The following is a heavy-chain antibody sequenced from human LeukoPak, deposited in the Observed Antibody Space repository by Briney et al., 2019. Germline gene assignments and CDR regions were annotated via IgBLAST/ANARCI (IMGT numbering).Heavy chain of an antibody. CDR2: IRYDGSNK. Sequence: GGSLRLSCAASGFTFSSYGMHWVRQAPGKGLEWVAFIRYDGSNKFYADSVKGRFTISRDNSKNTLYLQMNSLRAEDTAVYYCAKDRTWGDIVVVAVPEPSDYWGQGTLVTVSS. D-gene: IGHD2-2*01. CDR1: GFTFSSYG. J-gene: IGHJ4*02. V-gene: IGHV3-30*02. CDR3: AKDRTWGDIVVVAVPEPSDY.